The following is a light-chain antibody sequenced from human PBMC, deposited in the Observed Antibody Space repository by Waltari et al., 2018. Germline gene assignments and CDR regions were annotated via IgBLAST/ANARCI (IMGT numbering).Light chain of an antibody. CDR3: QQYDNFPAT. V-gene: IGKV1-33*01. CDR1: QDIRNY. J-gene: IGKJ4*01. Sequence: DIQMTQSPTSLPASVGDRVTITCQASQDIRNYLNWYQQKPGKAPKLLIYDASNLEIGVPSTFTGSGSGTDFTFTISSLQPEDIATYYCQQYDNFPATFGGGTKVEIK. CDR2: DAS.